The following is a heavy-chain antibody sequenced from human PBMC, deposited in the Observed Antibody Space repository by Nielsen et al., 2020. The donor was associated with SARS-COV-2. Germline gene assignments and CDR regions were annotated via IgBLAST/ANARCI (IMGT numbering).Heavy chain of an antibody. V-gene: IGHV3-9*01. J-gene: IGHJ2*01. CDR3: AKDMGPVIWYFDL. D-gene: IGHD3-10*01. CDR2: ISWNSGSI. CDR1: GFTFSGYA. Sequence: SLKISCAASGFTFSGYAMHWVRQAPGKGLEWVSGISWNSGSIGYADSVKGRFTISRDNAKNSLYLQMNSLRAEDTALYYCAKDMGPVIWYFDLWGRGTLVTVSS.